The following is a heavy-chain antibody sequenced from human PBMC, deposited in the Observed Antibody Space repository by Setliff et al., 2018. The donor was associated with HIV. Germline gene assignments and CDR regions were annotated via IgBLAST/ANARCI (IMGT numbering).Heavy chain of an antibody. CDR3: AKGGGLSFRYHDWFVKI. CDR1: GYSFTDYW. J-gene: IGHJ3*02. Sequence: PGESLKISCKGSGYSFTDYWIGWVRQTPGKGLEWMGIIYPGDSDIIYSPSFKGQVTISADKSINTAYLQWSGLRASDTAMYYCAKGGGLSFRYHDWFVKIWGQGTLVTVS. V-gene: IGHV5-51*01. CDR2: IYPGDSDI. D-gene: IGHD3-9*01.